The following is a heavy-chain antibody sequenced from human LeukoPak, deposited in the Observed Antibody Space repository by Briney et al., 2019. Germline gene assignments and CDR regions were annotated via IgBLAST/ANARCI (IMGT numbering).Heavy chain of an antibody. Sequence: TGGSLRLSCAASGFTFSSSGMHWVRQPPGKGLKWVAIISYDGNYKYYADSVKGRFTISRDKSKNTLYLQMNSLRAEDTAVYYCAKDHLEMITFGGVLATGPDYWGQGTLVSVSS. CDR3: AKDHLEMITFGGVLATGPDY. CDR1: GFTFSSSG. CDR2: ISYDGNYK. V-gene: IGHV3-30*18. D-gene: IGHD3-16*02. J-gene: IGHJ4*02.